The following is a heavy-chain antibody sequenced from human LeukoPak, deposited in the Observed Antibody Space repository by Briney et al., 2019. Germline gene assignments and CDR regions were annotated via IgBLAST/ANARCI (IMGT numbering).Heavy chain of an antibody. CDR3: ARDVEYYDFWSGTYYYYMDV. J-gene: IGHJ6*03. V-gene: IGHV4-59*01. D-gene: IGHD3-3*01. CDR2: IYYSGST. CDR1: GGSISGFY. Sequence: SETLSLTCTVSGGSISGFYWNWIRQPPGKGLEWIGYIYYSGSTNYNPSLKSRVTISVDTSKNQFSLKLSSVTAADTAVYYCARDVEYYDFWSGTYYYYMDVWGKGTTVTVSS.